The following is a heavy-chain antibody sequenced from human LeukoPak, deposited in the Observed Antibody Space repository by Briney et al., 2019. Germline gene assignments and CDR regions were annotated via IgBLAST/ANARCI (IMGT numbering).Heavy chain of an antibody. D-gene: IGHD2-15*01. Sequence: GGSLRLSCAASGFTFSSYWMSWVRQAPGKGLEWVANINQEGSEKYYVDSVKGRLTLSRDKAKNSLYLQMNSLRAEDTAVYYCAREGCSGGSCYHNWFDPWGQGTLVTVSS. V-gene: IGHV3-7*01. CDR1: GFTFSSYW. CDR2: INQEGSEK. J-gene: IGHJ5*02. CDR3: AREGCSGGSCYHNWFDP.